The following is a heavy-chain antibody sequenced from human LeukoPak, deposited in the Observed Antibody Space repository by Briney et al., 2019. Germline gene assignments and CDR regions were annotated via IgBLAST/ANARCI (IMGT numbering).Heavy chain of an antibody. Sequence: GESLKISCKGSGNSFTNYWIGWVRQMPGKGLEWMGIIYPDDSDTRYSPSFQGQVTISADKSINTAYLQWSSLKASDTAMYYCARPPGDDAFDIWAQGTMVTVSS. CDR3: ARPPGDDAFDI. CDR1: GNSFTNYW. V-gene: IGHV5-51*01. J-gene: IGHJ3*02. D-gene: IGHD3-16*01. CDR2: IYPDDSDT.